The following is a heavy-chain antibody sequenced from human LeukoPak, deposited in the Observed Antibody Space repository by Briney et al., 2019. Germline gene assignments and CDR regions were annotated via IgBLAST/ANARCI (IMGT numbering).Heavy chain of an antibody. CDR1: GVSISSNLW. D-gene: IGHD3-10*01. Sequence: AGTLSLTCAVSGVSISSNLWWTGGRQPRGEGLGGIAEIHHSGSIKYNPSLKGRVTIYRDTSKNQVSLKMNSVTAAHTAVYYCVTDALWFGHDRNYFYSWGQGTLVTVSS. J-gene: IGHJ4*02. V-gene: IGHV4-4*02. CDR2: IHHSGSI. CDR3: VTDALWFGHDRNYFYS.